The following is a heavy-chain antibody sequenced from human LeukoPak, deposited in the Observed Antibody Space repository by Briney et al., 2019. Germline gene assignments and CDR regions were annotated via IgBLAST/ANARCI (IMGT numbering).Heavy chain of an antibody. V-gene: IGHV1-2*02. CDR1: GYTFTGYF. CDR2: INPNNADT. Sequence: ASVRVSCKASGYTFTGYFMHWVRQAPGEGLEWMGWINPNNADTNYAQKFKGRVTMTRDTSINTAYMEVNRLTSDDTAVYYCARAYKYSSGWYGGLNWFDPWGQGTLVTVSS. D-gene: IGHD6-19*01. J-gene: IGHJ5*02. CDR3: ARAYKYSSGWYGGLNWFDP.